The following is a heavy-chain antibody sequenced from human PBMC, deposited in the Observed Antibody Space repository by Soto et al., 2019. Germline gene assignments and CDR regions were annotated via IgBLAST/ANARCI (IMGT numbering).Heavy chain of an antibody. D-gene: IGHD7-27*01. Sequence: PSETLSLTCSVSGDPVSDGSYYWTWVRQHPVKGLEWIGYIYHTGNTYYNPSLQSRLIMSIDTSKNQFSLHLYSLTAADTAVYFCAAKLGTTHYFDFWRQGSLVTVSS. CDR3: AAKLGTTHYFDF. CDR2: IYHTGNT. J-gene: IGHJ4*02. V-gene: IGHV4-31*03. CDR1: GDPVSDGSYY.